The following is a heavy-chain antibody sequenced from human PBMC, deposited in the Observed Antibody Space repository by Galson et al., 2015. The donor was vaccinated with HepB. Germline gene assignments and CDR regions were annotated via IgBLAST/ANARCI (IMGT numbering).Heavy chain of an antibody. CDR1: GYTLTELS. D-gene: IGHD3-16*02. J-gene: IGHJ1*01. V-gene: IGHV1-24*01. CDR2: FDPEDGET. CDR3: ATSSVGGVIVIPAQYFQH. Sequence: SVKVSCKVSGYTLTELSMHWVRQAPGKGLEWMGGFDPEDGETIYAQKFQGRVTMTEDTSTDTAYMELSSLRSEDTAVYYCATSSVGGVIVIPAQYFQHWGQGTLVTVPS.